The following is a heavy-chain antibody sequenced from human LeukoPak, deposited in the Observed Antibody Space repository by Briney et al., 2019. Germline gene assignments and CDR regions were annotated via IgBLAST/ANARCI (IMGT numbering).Heavy chain of an antibody. CDR1: GYTFTGYY. Sequence: ASVKVSCKASGYTFTGYYMHWVRQAPGQGLEWMGWINPNSGGTNYAQKFQGRVTMTRDTSISTAYMELSRLRSDDTAVYYCARDLDYGIVVVPAAMTLGYWGQGTLVTVSS. D-gene: IGHD2-2*01. CDR3: ARDLDYGIVVVPAAMTLGY. J-gene: IGHJ4*02. V-gene: IGHV1-2*02. CDR2: INPNSGGT.